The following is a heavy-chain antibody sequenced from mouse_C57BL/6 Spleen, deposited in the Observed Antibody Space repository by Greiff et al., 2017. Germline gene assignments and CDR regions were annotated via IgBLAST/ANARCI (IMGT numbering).Heavy chain of an antibody. V-gene: IGHV1-55*01. Sequence: QVQLQQPGAELVKPGASVKMSCKASGYTFTSYWITWVKQRPGQGLEWIGDIYPGSGSTNYNEKFKSKATLTVDTSSSTAYMQLSSLTSEDSAVYYCASYYDYDGWFAYGGQGTLVTVSA. CDR1: GYTFTSYW. D-gene: IGHD2-4*01. CDR2: IYPGSGST. J-gene: IGHJ3*01. CDR3: ASYYDYDGWFAY.